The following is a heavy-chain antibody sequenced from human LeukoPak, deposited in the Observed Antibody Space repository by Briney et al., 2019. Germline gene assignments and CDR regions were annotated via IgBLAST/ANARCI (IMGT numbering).Heavy chain of an antibody. CDR3: ARDRGIAARRAWFDP. CDR1: GFTFSSYG. D-gene: IGHD6-6*01. CDR2: IWYDGSNK. Sequence: TGGSLRLSCAASGFTFSSYGMHWVRQAPGKGLEWVAVIWYDGSNKYYADSVKGRFTISRDNSKNTLYLQMNSLRAEDTAVYYCARDRGIAARRAWFDPWGQGTLVTVSS. V-gene: IGHV3-33*01. J-gene: IGHJ5*02.